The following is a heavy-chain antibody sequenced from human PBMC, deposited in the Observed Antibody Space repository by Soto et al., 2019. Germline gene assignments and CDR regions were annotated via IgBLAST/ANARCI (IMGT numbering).Heavy chain of an antibody. Sequence: PSETLSLTCTVSVGSISSYYWSFIRQPPGEGLEGIGYIYYSGSTNYNPSLKIRVTISVDTSKNQFSLKLRSVTGADTAVYYCARDRGCSGYEPYAFVILGQGTLLTVSS. CDR3: ARDRGCSGYEPYAFVI. D-gene: IGHD5-12*01. V-gene: IGHV4-59*01. CDR1: VGSISSYY. CDR2: IYYSGST. J-gene: IGHJ3*02.